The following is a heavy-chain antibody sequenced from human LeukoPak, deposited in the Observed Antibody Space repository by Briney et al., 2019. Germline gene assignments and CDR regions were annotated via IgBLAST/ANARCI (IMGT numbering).Heavy chain of an antibody. Sequence: PGGSLRLSCAGSGFTFRSYWMSWVRQAPGKGLEWVANIKQDGSEKYYVDSVKGRFTISRDNAKNSLYLQMNSLRAEDTAVYYCARDQRYCSSSSCPWEPFDYWGQGTLVTVSS. D-gene: IGHD2-2*01. CDR2: IKQDGSEK. CDR3: ARDQRYCSSSSCPWEPFDY. V-gene: IGHV3-7*05. J-gene: IGHJ4*02. CDR1: GFTFRSYW.